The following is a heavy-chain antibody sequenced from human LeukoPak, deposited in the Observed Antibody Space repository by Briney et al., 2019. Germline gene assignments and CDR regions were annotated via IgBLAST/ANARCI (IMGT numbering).Heavy chain of an antibody. J-gene: IGHJ5*02. CDR1: GGSLSSYY. D-gene: IGHD3-10*01. CDR2: IYYSGSA. Sequence: SETLSLTCTVSGGSLSSYYWSWIRQPPGKGLEWIGYIYYSGSANYNPSLKSRVTISVDTSKNQFSLKLSSVTAADTALYYCAIYAGSYPWFDPWGQGALVTVSS. CDR3: AIYAGSYPWFDP. V-gene: IGHV4-59*01.